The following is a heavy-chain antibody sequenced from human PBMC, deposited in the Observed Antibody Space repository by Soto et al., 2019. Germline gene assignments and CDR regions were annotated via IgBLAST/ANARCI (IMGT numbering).Heavy chain of an antibody. V-gene: IGHV3-33*01. J-gene: IGHJ6*02. Sequence: QVQLVESGGGVVQPGRSLRLSCAASGFTFSSYGMHWVRQAPGKGPEWVEVIWYDGSNKYYAESVKGRFTISRDNSKNTLYLQMNSLRAEDTAVYYCARDTARAMVRIYYGMDVWAQGTTVTVSS. D-gene: IGHD3-10*01. CDR2: IWYDGSNK. CDR3: ARDTARAMVRIYYGMDV. CDR1: GFTFSSYG.